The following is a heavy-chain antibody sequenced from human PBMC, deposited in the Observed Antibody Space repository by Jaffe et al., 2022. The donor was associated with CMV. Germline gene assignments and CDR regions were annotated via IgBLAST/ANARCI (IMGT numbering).Heavy chain of an antibody. CDR2: ISSSSSYI. D-gene: IGHD6-19*01. CDR1: GFTFSSYS. CDR3: ARVPRAVALYFDY. J-gene: IGHJ4*02. V-gene: IGHV3-21*01. Sequence: EVQLVESGGGLVKPGGSLRLSCAASGFTFSSYSMNWVRQAPGKGLEWVSSISSSSSYIYYADSVKGRFTISRDNAKNSLYLQMNSLRAEDTAVYYCARVPRAVALYFDYWGQGTLVTVSS.